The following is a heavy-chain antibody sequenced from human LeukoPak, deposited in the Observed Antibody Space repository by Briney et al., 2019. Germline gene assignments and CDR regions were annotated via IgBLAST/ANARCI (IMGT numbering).Heavy chain of an antibody. D-gene: IGHD2-2*01. Sequence: PGGSLRLSCAASGFTFSSYEMNWVRQAPGKGLQWVSDISSSGTTIYYADSVKGRFTISRDNAKNSLYLQMNSLRAEDTGVYYCARKYCSTTSCLFDYWGQGTLVTVSS. CDR1: GFTFSSYE. V-gene: IGHV3-48*03. CDR2: ISSSGTTI. CDR3: ARKYCSTTSCLFDY. J-gene: IGHJ4*02.